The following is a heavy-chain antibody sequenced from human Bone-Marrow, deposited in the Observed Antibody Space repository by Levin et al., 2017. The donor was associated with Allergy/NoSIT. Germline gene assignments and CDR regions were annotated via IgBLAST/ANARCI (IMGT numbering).Heavy chain of an antibody. V-gene: IGHV3-48*03. Sequence: GGSLRLSCAASGFTFSSYEMNWVRQAPGKGLEWVSYISSSGSTIYYADSVKGRFTISRDNAKNSLYLQMNSLRAEDTAVYYCARFLGSYGYSYFDYWGQGTLVTVSS. D-gene: IGHD5-18*01. CDR3: ARFLGSYGYSYFDY. J-gene: IGHJ4*02. CDR1: GFTFSSYE. CDR2: ISSSGSTI.